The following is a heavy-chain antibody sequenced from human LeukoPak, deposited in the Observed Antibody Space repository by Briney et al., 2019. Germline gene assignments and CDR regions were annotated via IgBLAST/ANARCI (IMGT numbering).Heavy chain of an antibody. CDR1: GGSISGGGYY. V-gene: IGHV4-31*03. D-gene: IGHD2-21*02. J-gene: IGHJ4*02. Sequence: SETLSLTCTVSGGSISGGGYYWSWIRQHPGTGLEWIGYIYYSGSTYYNPSLKSRVTISVDTSKNQFSLKLSSVTAADTAVYYCATQAHLYCGGDCYSDYFDYWGQGTLVTVSS. CDR2: IYYSGST. CDR3: ATQAHLYCGGDCYSDYFDY.